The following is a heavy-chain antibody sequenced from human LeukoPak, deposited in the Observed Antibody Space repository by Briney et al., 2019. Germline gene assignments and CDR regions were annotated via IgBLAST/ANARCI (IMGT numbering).Heavy chain of an antibody. D-gene: IGHD6-13*01. V-gene: IGHV3-30*02. CDR1: GFTFSSYG. CDR2: IRYDGSNK. CDR3: AKEGIHMHYYYMDV. Sequence: PGGSLRLSCAASGFTFSSYGMRWVRQAPGKGLEWVAFIRYDGSNKYYADSVKGRFTISRDNSKNTLYLQMNSLRAEDTAVYYCAKEGIHMHYYYMDVWGKGTTVTVSS. J-gene: IGHJ6*03.